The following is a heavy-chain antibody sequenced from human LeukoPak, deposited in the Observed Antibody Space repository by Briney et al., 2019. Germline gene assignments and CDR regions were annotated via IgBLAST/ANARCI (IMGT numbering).Heavy chain of an antibody. V-gene: IGHV4-59*08. Sequence: SETLSLTCTVSGGSISSYYWSWIRQPPGKGLEWIGYIYYSVSTNYNPSLKSRVTISVDTSKNQFSLKLSSVTAADTAVYYCASADYGGQTAFDIWGQGTMVTVSS. CDR2: IYYSVST. D-gene: IGHD4-17*01. CDR3: ASADYGGQTAFDI. CDR1: GGSISSYY. J-gene: IGHJ3*02.